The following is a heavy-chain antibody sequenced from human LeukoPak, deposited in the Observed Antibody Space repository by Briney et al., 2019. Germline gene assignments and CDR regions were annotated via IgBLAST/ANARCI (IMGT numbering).Heavy chain of an antibody. CDR3: ARGVLRFLEWSYYFDY. V-gene: IGHV1-69*01. J-gene: IGHJ4*02. CDR1: GGTFSSYA. CDR2: IIPIFGTA. D-gene: IGHD3-3*01. Sequence: ASAKVSCKASGGTFSSYAISWVRQAPGQGLEWMGGIIPIFGTANYAQKFQGRVTITADESTSTAYMELSSLRSEDTAVYYCARGVLRFLEWSYYFDYWGQGTLVTVSS.